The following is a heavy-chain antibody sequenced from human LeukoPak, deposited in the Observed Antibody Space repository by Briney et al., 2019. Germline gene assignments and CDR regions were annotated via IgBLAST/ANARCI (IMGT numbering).Heavy chain of an antibody. V-gene: IGHV4-59*08. CDR2: IYYSGST. J-gene: IGHJ4*02. D-gene: IGHD2-15*01. Sequence: SETLSLTCTASGGSISSYYWSWIRQPPGKGLEWIGYIYYSGSTNYNPSLKSRVTISVNTSKNQFSMKVRFVTAADTAVYYCARLLGAAKTDYFDYWGQGTLVTVSS. CDR1: GGSISSYY. CDR3: ARLLGAAKTDYFDY.